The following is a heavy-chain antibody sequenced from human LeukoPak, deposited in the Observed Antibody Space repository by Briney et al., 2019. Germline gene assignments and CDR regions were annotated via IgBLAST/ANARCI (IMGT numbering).Heavy chain of an antibody. V-gene: IGHV3-7*05. CDR1: GFNFNSYW. D-gene: IGHD3-10*01. CDR2: IKQDGSEI. CDR3: ARVLMVRGVIFDY. J-gene: IGHJ4*02. Sequence: GGSLRLSCAASGFNFNSYWMSWVRQAPGKGLECVANIKQDGSEIYFVDSVKGRFTISRDNAKSSLYLQMNSLRAEDTAVYYCARVLMVRGVIFDYWGQGTLVTVSS.